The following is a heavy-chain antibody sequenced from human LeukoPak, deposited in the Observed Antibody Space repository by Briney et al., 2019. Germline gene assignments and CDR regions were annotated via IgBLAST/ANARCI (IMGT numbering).Heavy chain of an antibody. J-gene: IGHJ4*02. CDR2: IYPSGST. CDR3: ARDLVVVPAAI. D-gene: IGHD2-2*01. CDR1: GGSINSYY. Sequence: PSETLSLTCTVSGGSINSYYWSWIRQPAGKGLEWIGRIYPSGSTNYNPSLKSRVTMSVDTSKNQFSLKLTSVTAADTAVYYCARDLVVVPAAIWGQGTLVTVSS. V-gene: IGHV4-4*07.